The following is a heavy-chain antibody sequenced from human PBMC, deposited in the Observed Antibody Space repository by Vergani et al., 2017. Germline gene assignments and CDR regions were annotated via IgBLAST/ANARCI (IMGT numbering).Heavy chain of an antibody. J-gene: IGHJ5*02. D-gene: IGHD2-21*02. CDR1: GGSFSGYY. CDR3: ARGIVVVTAIPEWFDP. V-gene: IGHV4-34*10. Sequence: QVQLQESGPGLVKPSETLSLTCAVYGGSFSGYYWSWIRQPPGKGLEWIGEINHSGSTNYNPSLKSRVTISVDTSKNQFSLKLSSVTAADTAVYYCARGIVVVTAIPEWFDPWGQGTLVTVSS. CDR2: INHSGST.